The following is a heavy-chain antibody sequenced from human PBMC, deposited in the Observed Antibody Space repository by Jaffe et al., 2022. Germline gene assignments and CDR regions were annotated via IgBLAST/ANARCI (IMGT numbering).Heavy chain of an antibody. CDR2: ISGSGGST. V-gene: IGHV3-23*01. CDR3: AKDGADDYGDYVRPTYAHFDY. J-gene: IGHJ4*02. Sequence: EVQLLESGGGLVQPGGSLRLSCAASGFTFSSYAMSWVRQAPGKGLEWVSAISGSGGSTYYADSVKGRFTISRDNSKNTLYLQMNSLRAEDTAVYYCAKDGADDYGDYVRPTYAHFDYWGQGTLVTVSS. D-gene: IGHD4-17*01. CDR1: GFTFSSYA.